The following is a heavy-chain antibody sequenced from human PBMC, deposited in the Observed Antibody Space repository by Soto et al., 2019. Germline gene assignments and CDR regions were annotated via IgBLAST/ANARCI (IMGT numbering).Heavy chain of an antibody. CDR2: ISYDGSNK. CDR1: GFTFSSYG. J-gene: IGHJ4*02. D-gene: IGHD3-3*01. V-gene: IGHV3-30*03. Sequence: PGGSLRLSCAASGFTFSSYGMHWVRQAPGKGLEWVAVISYDGSNKYYADSVKGRFTISRDNSKNTLYLQMNSLRAEDTAVYYCARDQDDFWSGYLGYWGQGTLVTVSS. CDR3: ARDQDDFWSGYLGY.